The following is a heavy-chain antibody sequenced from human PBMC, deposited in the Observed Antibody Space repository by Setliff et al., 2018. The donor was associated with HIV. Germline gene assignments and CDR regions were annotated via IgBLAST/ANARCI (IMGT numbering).Heavy chain of an antibody. J-gene: IGHJ4*02. D-gene: IGHD6-19*01. V-gene: IGHV4-34*01. CDR3: AIRGSSGWYVGGYFDH. CDR1: GGSFSGYY. Sequence: SETLSLTCAVYGGSFSGYYWSWIRQPPGKGMEWIGEINHSGSTNYNPSLKSRVTISVDTSKNQFSLKLSSVTAADTAVYYCAIRGSSGWYVGGYFDHWGQGTLVTVSS. CDR2: INHSGST.